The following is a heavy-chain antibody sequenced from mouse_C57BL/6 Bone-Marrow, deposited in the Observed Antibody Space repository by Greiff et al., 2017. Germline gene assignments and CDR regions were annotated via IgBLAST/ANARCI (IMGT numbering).Heavy chain of an antibody. V-gene: IGHV5-6*01. CDR3: AITTVVATDAMDY. Sequence: EVQRVESGGDLVKPGGSLKLSCAASGFTFSSYGMSWVRQTPDKRLEWVATISSGGSYTYYPDSVKGRFTISRDNAKNTLYLQMSSLKSEDTAMYYCAITTVVATDAMDYWGQGTSVTVSS. CDR2: ISSGGSYT. J-gene: IGHJ4*01. CDR1: GFTFSSYG. D-gene: IGHD1-1*01.